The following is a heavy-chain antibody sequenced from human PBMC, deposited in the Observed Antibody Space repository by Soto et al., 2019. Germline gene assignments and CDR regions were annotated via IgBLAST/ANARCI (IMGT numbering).Heavy chain of an antibody. CDR3: ARDRSYGSSWYYHFDY. CDR1: GFTLNGYA. V-gene: IGHV3-48*02. D-gene: IGHD6-13*01. Sequence: EVQLVESGGGLVQPGGSLRLSCAASGFTLNGYAMNWVRQAPGKGLGWVSYISSSSANIHYANSVGGRFTVSRDNAKNSLYLQMNSLRDEDTAVYYCARDRSYGSSWYYHFDYWGQGTLVTVSS. J-gene: IGHJ4*02. CDR2: ISSSSANI.